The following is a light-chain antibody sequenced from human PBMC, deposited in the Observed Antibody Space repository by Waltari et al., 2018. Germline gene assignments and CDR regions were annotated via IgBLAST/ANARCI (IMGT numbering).Light chain of an antibody. V-gene: IGKV3-20*01. Sequence: EIVLTQSPGTLSLSPGEEATLSCRASQSVSSSYLAWYRQKPGQAPRLLIYGASSRATGIPDRFSGSGSGTDFTLTISRLEPEDFAVYYCQQYGNSPFTFGPGTKVDIK. CDR2: GAS. J-gene: IGKJ3*01. CDR1: QSVSSSY. CDR3: QQYGNSPFT.